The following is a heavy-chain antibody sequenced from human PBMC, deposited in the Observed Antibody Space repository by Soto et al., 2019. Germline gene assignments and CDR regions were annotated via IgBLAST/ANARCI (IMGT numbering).Heavy chain of an antibody. Sequence: QVQLQQWGAGLVKPSETLSLSCAVYGQSFSGHSWAWIRQPPGKGLEWIGEISESGSTYYNPSLKSRVTLSTDTSKNQFYLKLNSVTAADTAAYFCARGSGIVALPGELEDVNYDFWGQGTLVNVSS. V-gene: IGHV4-34*01. CDR2: ISESGST. J-gene: IGHJ4*02. CDR1: GQSFSGHS. CDR3: ARGSGIVALPGELEDVNYDF. D-gene: IGHD1-1*01.